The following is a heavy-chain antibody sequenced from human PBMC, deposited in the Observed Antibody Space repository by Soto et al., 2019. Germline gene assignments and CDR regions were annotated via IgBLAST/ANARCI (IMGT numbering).Heavy chain of an antibody. J-gene: IGHJ4*02. CDR1: GFTFINYW. V-gene: IGHV3-74*01. D-gene: IGHD1-26*01. Sequence: PGGSVRLSCAASGFTFINYWMHWVRQAPGKGLVWVARTNSAGSSTTYADSVKGRFTISRDNAKNTLYLQMNSLRVEDTAVYYCTRDRASYSGSFDYWGQGTLVTVS. CDR3: TRDRASYSGSFDY. CDR2: TNSAGSST.